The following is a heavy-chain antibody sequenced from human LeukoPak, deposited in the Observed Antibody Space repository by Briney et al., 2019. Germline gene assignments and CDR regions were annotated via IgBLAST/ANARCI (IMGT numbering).Heavy chain of an antibody. J-gene: IGHJ4*02. Sequence: SETLSLTCSVSGASVSSDYWNWFRQSPGRGLEWIGYTHYRGDINYNPSLKSRLTMSVDASSNQVSLKLSSVTAADAAVYYCGRNLGSGSDHWGQGTLVTVSS. CDR1: GASVSSDY. V-gene: IGHV4-59*02. CDR2: THYRGDI. D-gene: IGHD3-10*01. CDR3: GRNLGSGSDH.